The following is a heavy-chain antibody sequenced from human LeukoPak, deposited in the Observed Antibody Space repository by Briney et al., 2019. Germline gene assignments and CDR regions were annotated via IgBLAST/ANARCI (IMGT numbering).Heavy chain of an antibody. Sequence: GASVKVSCKASGYTFTGYYMHWVRQAPGQGLEWMGWINPNSSGTNYAQKFQGRVTMTRDTSISTAYMELSRLRSDDTAVYYCAGVYPYYDSSGYFDYWGQGTLVTVSS. CDR3: AGVYPYYDSSGYFDY. CDR1: GYTFTGYY. CDR2: INPNSSGT. V-gene: IGHV1-2*02. J-gene: IGHJ4*02. D-gene: IGHD3-22*01.